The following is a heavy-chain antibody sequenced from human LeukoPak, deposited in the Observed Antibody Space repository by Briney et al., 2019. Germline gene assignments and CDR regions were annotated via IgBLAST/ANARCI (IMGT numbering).Heavy chain of an antibody. CDR3: ARRTGSNFDY. V-gene: IGHV4-61*02. Sequence: SETLSLTCTVSGASISSESYYWTWIRQPAGKGLEWIGRIYNTGSTKYNPSLKSRVTISIDTSKNQFSLKLSSVTAADTAVYYCARRTGSNFDYWGQGTLVTVSS. CDR2: IYNTGST. D-gene: IGHD4-17*01. J-gene: IGHJ4*02. CDR1: GASISSESYY.